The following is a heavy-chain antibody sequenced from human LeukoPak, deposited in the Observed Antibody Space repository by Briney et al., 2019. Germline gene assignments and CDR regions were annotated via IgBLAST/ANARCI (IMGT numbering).Heavy chain of an antibody. D-gene: IGHD3-10*01. Sequence: GSLRLSCAASGFTFSSYWMSWVRQAPWNGLEWIGEINDSGSTNYNPSLKSRVTMSVDTSKNQFSLKLSSVTAADTAVYYCARGLTYYYGSGSFCWFDPWGQGTLVTVSS. J-gene: IGHJ5*02. CDR3: ARGLTYYYGSGSFCWFDP. CDR2: INDSGST. CDR1: GFTFSSYW. V-gene: IGHV4-34*01.